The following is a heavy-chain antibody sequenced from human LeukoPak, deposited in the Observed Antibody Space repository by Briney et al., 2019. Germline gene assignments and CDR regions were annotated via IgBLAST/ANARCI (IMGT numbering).Heavy chain of an antibody. D-gene: IGHD1-1*01. V-gene: IGHV4-59*01. CDR2: IYYSGST. CDR3: AREITTDAFDI. CDR1: GGSISSYY. Sequence: SETLSLTCTVSGGSISSYYWSWIRQPPGKGLEWIGYIYYSGSTNYNPSLKSRVTISVDTSKNQFSLKLSSATAADTAVYYCAREITTDAFDIWGQGTMVTVSS. J-gene: IGHJ3*02.